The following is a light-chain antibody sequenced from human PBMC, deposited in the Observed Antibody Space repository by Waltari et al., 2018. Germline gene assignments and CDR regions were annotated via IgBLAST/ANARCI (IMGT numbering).Light chain of an antibody. Sequence: SVLTQPPSVSGAPGPRVTISCTGSTSNTGARLAVHWYQPLPGTAPKLLIYDTTNRPSGGPDRFSGSRSGTSASLAISGLQPEDEADYYCQSYDHTLSASVFGGGTKLTVL. CDR1: TSNTGARLA. J-gene: IGLJ2*01. CDR3: QSYDHTLSASV. CDR2: DTT. V-gene: IGLV1-40*01.